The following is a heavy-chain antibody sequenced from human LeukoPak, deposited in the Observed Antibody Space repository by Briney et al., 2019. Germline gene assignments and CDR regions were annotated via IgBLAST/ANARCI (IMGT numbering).Heavy chain of an antibody. V-gene: IGHV3-23*01. J-gene: IGHJ4*02. CDR1: GFTFSSYA. CDR2: ISSSGSST. D-gene: IGHD5-18*01. CDR3: AKDPAGYNYGSGFDY. Sequence: GGSLRLSCAASGFTFSSYAMSWVRQAPGKGLEWVSAISSSGSSTYYADSVKGRFTISRDNSKNTLYLQMNSLRAEDTAVYYCAKDPAGYNYGSGFDYWGQGTLVTVSS.